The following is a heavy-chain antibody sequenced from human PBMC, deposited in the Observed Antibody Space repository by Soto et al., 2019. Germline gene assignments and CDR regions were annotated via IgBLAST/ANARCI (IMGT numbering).Heavy chain of an antibody. V-gene: IGHV4-39*07. CDR1: GGSINSGGYC. CDR3: TRGLFSGSSYSGSWYYFDS. J-gene: IGHJ4*02. CDR2: INHSGSS. Sequence: SETLSLTCTVSGGSINSGGYCWSWIRQTPGKGLQWIGQINHSGSSIYNPSLKNRVTISTMSNNKFSLELSSVTAADTAVYYCTRGLFSGSSYSGSWYYFDSWGQGTMVTVSS. D-gene: IGHD1-26*01.